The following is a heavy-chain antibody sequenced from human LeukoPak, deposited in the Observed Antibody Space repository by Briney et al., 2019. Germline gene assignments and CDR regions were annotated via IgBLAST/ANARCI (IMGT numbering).Heavy chain of an antibody. Sequence: ASVKVSCKASGYTFTGYYMHWVRQAPGQGLEWMGWINPNSGGTNYAQKFQGRDTMTRDTSISTAYMELSRLRSDDTAVYYCARDGVTIFGVVTHYYYMDVWGKGTTVTVSS. CDR3: ARDGVTIFGVVTHYYYMDV. D-gene: IGHD3-3*01. J-gene: IGHJ6*03. V-gene: IGHV1-2*02. CDR2: INPNSGGT. CDR1: GYTFTGYY.